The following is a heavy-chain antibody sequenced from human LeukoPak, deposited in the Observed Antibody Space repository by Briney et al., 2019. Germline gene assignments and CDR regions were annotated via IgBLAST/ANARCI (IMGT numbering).Heavy chain of an antibody. Sequence: ASVKVSCKASGYTFTGYYMHWVRQAPGQGLEWMGWINPNSGGTNYAQKFQGWVTMTRDTSISTAYMELSRLRSDDTAVYYCARGGSSSTSCYDYWGQGTLVTVSS. D-gene: IGHD2-2*01. CDR2: INPNSGGT. V-gene: IGHV1-2*04. CDR3: ARGGSSSTSCYDY. CDR1: GYTFTGYY. J-gene: IGHJ4*02.